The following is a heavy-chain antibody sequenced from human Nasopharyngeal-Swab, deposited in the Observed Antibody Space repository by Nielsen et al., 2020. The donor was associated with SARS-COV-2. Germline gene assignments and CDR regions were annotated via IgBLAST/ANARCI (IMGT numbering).Heavy chain of an antibody. D-gene: IGHD1-7*01. J-gene: IGHJ6*02. CDR1: GFTFDDYA. CDR2: ISWNSGSI. CDR3: AREGYNWNSGSPYGMDV. V-gene: IGHV3-9*01. Sequence: GGSLRLSCAASGFTFDDYAMHWVRQAPGKGLEWVSGISWNSGSIGYADSVKGRFTISRDNAKNSLYLQMNSLRAEDTAVYYCAREGYNWNSGSPYGMDVWGQGTTVTVSS.